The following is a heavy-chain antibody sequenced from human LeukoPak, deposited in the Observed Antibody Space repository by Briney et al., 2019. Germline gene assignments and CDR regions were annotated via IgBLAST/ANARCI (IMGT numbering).Heavy chain of an antibody. CDR2: INHSGST. CDR1: GGSFSGYY. D-gene: IGHD2-21*01. J-gene: IGHJ4*02. Sequence: SETLSLTCAVYGGSFSGYYWSWIRQPPGKGLEWIGEINHSGSTNYNPSLKSRVTISVDTSKNQFSLKLSSVTAEDTAVYYCARGRYCGGDCWGQGTLVTVSS. CDR3: ARGRYCGGDC. V-gene: IGHV4-34*01.